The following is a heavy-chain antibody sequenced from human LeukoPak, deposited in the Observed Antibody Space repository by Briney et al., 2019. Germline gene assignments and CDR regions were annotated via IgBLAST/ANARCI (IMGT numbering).Heavy chain of an antibody. CDR2: IYYSGST. CDR3: ARGRYYDSSGYYSYWYFDL. V-gene: IGHV4-31*03. CDR1: GGSISSGGYY. J-gene: IGHJ2*01. D-gene: IGHD3-22*01. Sequence: KPSQTLSLTCTVPGGSISSGGYYWSWIRQHPGKGLEWIGYIYYSGSTYYNPSLKSRVTISVDTSKNQFSLKLSSVTAADTAVYYCARGRYYDSSGYYSYWYFDLWGRGTLVTVSS.